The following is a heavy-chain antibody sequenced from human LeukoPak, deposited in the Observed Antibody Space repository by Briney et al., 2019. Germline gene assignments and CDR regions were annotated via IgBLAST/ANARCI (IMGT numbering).Heavy chain of an antibody. CDR3: ARGAAADLDY. CDR2: INAGNGNT. D-gene: IGHD6-13*01. V-gene: IGHV1-3*01. J-gene: IGHJ4*02. CDR1: XXTXTSYA. Sequence: CKAXXXTXTSYAMHWVRQAPGQRLEWMGWINAGNGNTKYSQKFQGRVTITRDTSASTAYMELSSLRSEDTAVYYCARGAAADLDYWGQGTLVTVSS.